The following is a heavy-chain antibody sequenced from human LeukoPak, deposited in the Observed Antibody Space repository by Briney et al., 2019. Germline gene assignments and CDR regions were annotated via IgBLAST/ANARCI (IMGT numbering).Heavy chain of an antibody. CDR2: INPNSGGT. J-gene: IGHJ4*02. V-gene: IGHV1-2*02. CDR3: ARYWYGSGSYYYFDY. CDR1: GYTFTGYY. Sequence: GASVKVSCKASGYTFTGYYMHWVRQAPGQGLEWMGWINPNSGGTNYAQKFQGRVTMTRDTSISTAYMELSRLRSDDTAVYYCARYWYGSGSYYYFDYWGQGTLVTVSS. D-gene: IGHD3-10*01.